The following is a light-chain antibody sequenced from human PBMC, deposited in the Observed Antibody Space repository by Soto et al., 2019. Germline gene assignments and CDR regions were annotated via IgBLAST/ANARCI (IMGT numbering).Light chain of an antibody. CDR3: QQRSNWL. V-gene: IGKV3-11*01. CDR2: DAS. J-gene: IGKJ4*01. Sequence: EIVLTQSPATLSLTPGERATLSCRASQSVGSNLAWYQQKPGQAPRLLIYDASNRATGIPARFSGSGSGTDFSLTISSLEPEDFAVYYCQQRSNWLFGGGTQVEIK. CDR1: QSVGSN.